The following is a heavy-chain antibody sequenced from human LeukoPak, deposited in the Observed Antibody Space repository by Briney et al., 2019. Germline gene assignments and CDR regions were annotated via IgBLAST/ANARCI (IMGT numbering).Heavy chain of an antibody. CDR2: IYSGGST. D-gene: IGHD3-22*01. V-gene: IGHV3-53*01. CDR1: GFTVSSNY. Sequence: PGGSLRLSCAASGFTVSSNYMSWVRQAPGKGLEWVSVIYSGGSTYYADSVKGRFTISRDNSKNTLYLQMNSLRAEDTAVYYCARDFTYYDSSGYYYRAFDYWGQGTLVTVSS. CDR3: ARDFTYYDSSGYYYRAFDY. J-gene: IGHJ4*02.